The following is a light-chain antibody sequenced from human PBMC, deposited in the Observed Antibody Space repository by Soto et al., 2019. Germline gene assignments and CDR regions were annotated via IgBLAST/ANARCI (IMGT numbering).Light chain of an antibody. J-gene: IGKJ1*01. Sequence: EIVLTQSPGTLSLSPGERATLSCRASQSVSTSYLAWYQQKPGQAPRLLIHGASNRATGIPDRFSGSGSGTDFTLTISRLEPEDFAVYYCQRYGDSPPWTFGQGTKVEIK. CDR1: QSVSTSY. CDR2: GAS. CDR3: QRYGDSPPWT. V-gene: IGKV3-20*01.